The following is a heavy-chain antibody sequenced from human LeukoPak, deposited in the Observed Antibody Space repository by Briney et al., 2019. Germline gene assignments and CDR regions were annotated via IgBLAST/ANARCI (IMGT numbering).Heavy chain of an antibody. CDR1: GYTFTSYD. CDR3: TVVPAAMGRKYMFDY. V-gene: IGHV1-8*01. Sequence: ASVKVSCKASGYTFTSYDINWVRQATGQGLEWMGWMNPNSGNTGYAQKFQGRVTMTRNTSISTAYMELSSLRSEDTAVYYCTVVPAAMGRKYMFDYWGQGTLVTVSS. CDR2: MNPNSGNT. J-gene: IGHJ4*02. D-gene: IGHD2-2*01.